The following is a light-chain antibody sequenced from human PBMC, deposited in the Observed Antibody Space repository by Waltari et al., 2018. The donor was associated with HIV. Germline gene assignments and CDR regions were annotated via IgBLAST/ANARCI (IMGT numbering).Light chain of an antibody. CDR1: SSDVGRYNY. CDR2: DVS. CDR3: SSYTSSRTVV. V-gene: IGLV2-14*03. J-gene: IGLJ2*01. Sequence: QSALTQPASVSGSPGQSITLSCTGASSDVGRYNYVSWYQHHPGKAPKLIIYDVSNRPPGVSNRFSGSKSGTTASLTISVLQAEDEADYDCSSYTSSRTVVFGGGTKLTVL.